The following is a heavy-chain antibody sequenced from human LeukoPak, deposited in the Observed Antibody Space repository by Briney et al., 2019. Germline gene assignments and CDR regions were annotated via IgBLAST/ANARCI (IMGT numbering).Heavy chain of an antibody. D-gene: IGHD3-10*01. CDR2: ISSSGSTI. CDR1: GFTFSSYE. J-gene: IGHJ4*02. V-gene: IGHV3-48*03. CDR3: ARWGSGSFYYFDY. Sequence: GGSLRLSCAASGFTFSSYEMNWVRQAPGKGLEWVSYISSSGSTIYYADSVKGRFTISRDNAKNSLYLQMNSLRAEDTALYYCARWGSGSFYYFDYWGQGTLVTVSS.